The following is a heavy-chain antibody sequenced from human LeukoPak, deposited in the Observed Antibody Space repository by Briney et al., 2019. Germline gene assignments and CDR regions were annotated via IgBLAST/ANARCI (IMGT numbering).Heavy chain of an antibody. CDR2: INHSGST. CDR1: GGSFSGYY. Sequence: SETLSLTCAVYGGSFSGYYWSWIRQPPGKGLEWIGEINHSGSTNYNPSLKSRVTISVDTSKNQFSLKLSSVTAADTAVYYCARVATQTGIDYWGQGTLVTVSS. V-gene: IGHV4-34*01. CDR3: ARVATQTGIDY. D-gene: IGHD1-14*01. J-gene: IGHJ4*02.